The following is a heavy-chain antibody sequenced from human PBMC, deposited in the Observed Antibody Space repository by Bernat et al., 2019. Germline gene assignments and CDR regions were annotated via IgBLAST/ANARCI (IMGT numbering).Heavy chain of an antibody. CDR1: GAIFSSYA. Sequence: EVQLVESGGGLVQSGGSLRLSCVASGAIFSSYAMTWVRQAPGKGLECVSLISGSTGNTYYANSVKGRFTISKDNSKNTLYLQMNSLRAEDTAVYYCAKGAAGGWSSFDSWGQGPLVTVSS. V-gene: IGHV3-23*04. CDR2: ISGSTGNT. CDR3: AKGAAGGWSSFDS. D-gene: IGHD6-19*01. J-gene: IGHJ4*02.